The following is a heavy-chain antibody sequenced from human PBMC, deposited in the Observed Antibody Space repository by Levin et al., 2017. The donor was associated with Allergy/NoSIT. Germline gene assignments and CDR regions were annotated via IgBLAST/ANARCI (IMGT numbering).Heavy chain of an antibody. CDR3: SVVNSYDSSGYHRSAGY. V-gene: IGHV3-73*01. J-gene: IGHJ4*02. Sequence: KVSCAASGFTFSGSAMHWVRQASGKGLEWVGRIRSKANSYATAYAASVKGRFTISRDDSKNTAYLQMNSLKTEDTAVYYCSVVNSYDSSGYHRSAGYWGQGTLVTVSS. CDR2: IRSKANSYAT. CDR1: GFTFSGSA. D-gene: IGHD3-22*01.